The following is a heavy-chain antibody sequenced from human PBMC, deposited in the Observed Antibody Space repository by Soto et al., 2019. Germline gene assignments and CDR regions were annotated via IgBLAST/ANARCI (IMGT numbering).Heavy chain of an antibody. J-gene: IGHJ3*02. Sequence: GSLRLSCAASGFTFSDYYMSWIRQAPGKGLEWVSYISSSGSTIYYANSVKGRFTISRDNAKNSLYLQMNSLRAEDTAVYYCARERIDTITIFGVDPDAFDIWGQGTMVTVSS. CDR3: ARERIDTITIFGVDPDAFDI. CDR1: GFTFSDYY. V-gene: IGHV3-11*01. D-gene: IGHD3-3*01. CDR2: ISSSGSTI.